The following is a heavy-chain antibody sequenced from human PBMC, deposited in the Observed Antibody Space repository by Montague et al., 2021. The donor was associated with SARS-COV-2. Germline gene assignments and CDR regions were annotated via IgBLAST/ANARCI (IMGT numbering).Heavy chain of an antibody. CDR1: GFTFSAYE. Sequence: SRSLSWAASGFTFSAYEMNWVRQAPGKGLEWVSYISSGGYTMYYADSVKGRFTISRDNAKKSLYLQMNSLRAEDTAVYYCARAEDYYRPFDLWGQGTLVTVSS. J-gene: IGHJ5*02. V-gene: IGHV3-48*03. CDR3: ARAEDYYRPFDL. CDR2: ISSGGYTM. D-gene: IGHD3-22*01.